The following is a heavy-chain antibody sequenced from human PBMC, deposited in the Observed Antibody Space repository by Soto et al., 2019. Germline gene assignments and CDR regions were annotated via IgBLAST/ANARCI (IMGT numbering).Heavy chain of an antibody. J-gene: IGHJ3*02. D-gene: IGHD3-22*01. Sequence: EVQLLESGGGLVQPGGSLRLSCAASGFTFSSYAMSWVRQAPGKGLEWVSAISGSGGSTYYADSVKGRFTISRDNSKNTLYLQMNSLRAEDTAVYYCAKDGLAVTMIVVVPDPDAFDIWGQGTMVTVSS. CDR2: ISGSGGST. V-gene: IGHV3-23*01. CDR3: AKDGLAVTMIVVVPDPDAFDI. CDR1: GFTFSSYA.